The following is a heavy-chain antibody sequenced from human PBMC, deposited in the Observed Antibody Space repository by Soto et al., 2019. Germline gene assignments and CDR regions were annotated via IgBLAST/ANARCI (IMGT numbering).Heavy chain of an antibody. CDR2: MSPKSGDT. D-gene: IGHD7-27*01. J-gene: IGHJ4*02. Sequence: QVQLVQSGAEVKKPGASVKVSCKASGYTFTSNDINWVRQATGQGVEWMGWMSPKSGDTGYAQKFQGRVTMTRDTTISTAYMALSSLRSEDTAVYYCAGGPPNWGFDFWGQGTLVTVPS. CDR3: AGGPPNWGFDF. CDR1: GYTFTSND. V-gene: IGHV1-8*01.